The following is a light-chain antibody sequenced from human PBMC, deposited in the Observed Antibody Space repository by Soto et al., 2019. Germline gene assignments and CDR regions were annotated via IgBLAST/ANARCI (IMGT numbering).Light chain of an antibody. J-gene: IGKJ5*01. CDR1: QGISRY. V-gene: IGKV1-9*01. CDR3: QQLFDPPIT. CDR2: KAS. Sequence: IPMTQSPSSLSASVGNRVTITCRASQGISRYLAWYQRTPGKAPKLLIYKASTLESWVPSRFSATVSGTEFSLTITSLQPEDFATYYCQQLFDPPITFGQGTRLE.